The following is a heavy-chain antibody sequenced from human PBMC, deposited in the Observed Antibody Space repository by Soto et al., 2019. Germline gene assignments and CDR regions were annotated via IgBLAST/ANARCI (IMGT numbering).Heavy chain of an antibody. Sequence: PSETLSLTCAVYGGSFSGYYWSWIRQPPGKGLEWIGEINHSGSTNYNPSLKSRVTISVDTSKNQFSLKLSSVTAADTAVYYCARGRYYYGSGSYYNYWFDPWGQGTLVTVSS. J-gene: IGHJ5*02. CDR2: INHSGST. CDR1: GGSFSGYY. D-gene: IGHD3-10*01. V-gene: IGHV4-34*01. CDR3: ARGRYYYGSGSYYNYWFDP.